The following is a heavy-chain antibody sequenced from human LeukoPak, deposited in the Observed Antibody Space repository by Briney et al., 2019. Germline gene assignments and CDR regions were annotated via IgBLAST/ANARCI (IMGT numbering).Heavy chain of an antibody. J-gene: IGHJ4*02. Sequence: GGSLRLSCAASGFTFSNAWMSWVRQAPGKGLEWVGRIESKTDGGTTDYAAPVKGRFTISRDDSKNTLYLQMNSLKTEDTAVYYCTTAYTSGDGYNLQYFDYWGQGTLVTVSS. CDR1: GFTFSNAW. V-gene: IGHV3-15*04. CDR2: IESKTDGGTT. D-gene: IGHD5-24*01. CDR3: TTAYTSGDGYNLQYFDY.